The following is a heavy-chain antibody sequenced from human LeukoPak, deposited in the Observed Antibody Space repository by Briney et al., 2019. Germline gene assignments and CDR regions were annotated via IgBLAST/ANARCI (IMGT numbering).Heavy chain of an antibody. CDR3: ARDARGAAAADDPLDV. CDR2: IIPIFGTA. J-gene: IGHJ3*01. V-gene: IGHV1-69*01. CDR1: GGTFSSYA. Sequence: SVKVSCKASGGTFSSYAISWVRQAPGQGLEWMGGIIPIFGTANYAQKLQGRVTITADESTSTAYMELSSLTSEDTAVYYCARDARGAAAADDPLDVWGQGTTVIVSS. D-gene: IGHD6-13*01.